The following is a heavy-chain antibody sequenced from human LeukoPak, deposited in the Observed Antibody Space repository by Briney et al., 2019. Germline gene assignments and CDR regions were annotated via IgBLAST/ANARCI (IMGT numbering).Heavy chain of an antibody. CDR1: GFAFSSYT. CDR3: AREYKMAVVGTLGFDF. V-gene: IGHV3-23*01. CDR2: ISGSGDNT. D-gene: IGHD6-19*01. J-gene: IGHJ3*01. Sequence: GGSLRLSCAASGFAFSSYTVSWVRQAPGQGLSWVSAISGSGDNTYYADSVKGRFTLSRDNSKNTLSLQMNSLRAEDTAIYYCAREYKMAVVGTLGFDFWGHGTIVTVSS.